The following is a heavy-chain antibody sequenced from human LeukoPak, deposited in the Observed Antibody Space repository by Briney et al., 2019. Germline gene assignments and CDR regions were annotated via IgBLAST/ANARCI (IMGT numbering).Heavy chain of an antibody. J-gene: IGHJ4*02. Sequence: GGSLRLSCAASGFTFSGSAMHRVRQASGKGLEWVGRIRSKANSYATAYAASVKGRFTISRDDSKNTAYLQMNSLKTEDTAVYYCTREMATIRNYWGQGTLVTVSS. D-gene: IGHD5-24*01. V-gene: IGHV3-73*01. CDR2: IRSKANSYAT. CDR3: TREMATIRNY. CDR1: GFTFSGSA.